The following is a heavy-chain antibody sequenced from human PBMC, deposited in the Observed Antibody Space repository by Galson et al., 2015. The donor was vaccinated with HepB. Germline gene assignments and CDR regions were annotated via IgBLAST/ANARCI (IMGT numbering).Heavy chain of an antibody. CDR2: ISSNGGST. D-gene: IGHD3-22*01. CDR1: GFTFSSYA. CDR3: ARGFDSVVITRVFDY. V-gene: IGHV3-64*01. J-gene: IGHJ4*02. Sequence: PRLSCAASGFTFSSYAMHWVRQAPGKGLEYVSAISSNGGSTYYANSVKGRFTISRDNSKNTLYLQMGSLRAEDMAVYYCARGFDSVVITRVFDYWGQGTLVTVSS.